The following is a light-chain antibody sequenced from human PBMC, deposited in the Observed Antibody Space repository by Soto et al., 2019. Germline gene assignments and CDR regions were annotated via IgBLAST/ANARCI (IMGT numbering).Light chain of an antibody. CDR1: QTISND. Sequence: EVVMTQSPATVSVSPGEGVTLSCRASQTISNDLAWYQQKPGQAPRLLIYGASTRATGVPARFSGGGSGTEFTLTFSSLQSEDFAFYYCQQNNKWPPVTFGGGTKVEMK. CDR3: QQNNKWPPVT. CDR2: GAS. V-gene: IGKV3-15*01. J-gene: IGKJ4*01.